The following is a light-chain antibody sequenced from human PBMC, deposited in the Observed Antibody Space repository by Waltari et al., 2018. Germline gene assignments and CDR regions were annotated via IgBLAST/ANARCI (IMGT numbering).Light chain of an antibody. V-gene: IGKV3-15*01. CDR1: QSVSSN. J-gene: IGKJ4*01. CDR3: QQFYKGLT. Sequence: EIVMTQSPATLSVSPGERATLSCRASQSVSSNLAWYQQKPGQAPRLLIYGASTRATGIPARFSGSGSGTEFTLTISSLQSEDFAVYYCQQFYKGLTFGGGTKVEIK. CDR2: GAS.